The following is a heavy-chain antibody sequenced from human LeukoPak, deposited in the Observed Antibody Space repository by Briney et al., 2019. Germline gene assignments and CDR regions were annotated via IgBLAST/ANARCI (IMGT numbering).Heavy chain of an antibody. CDR3: ARGRDCSGGNCYPPRYYYYYMDV. J-gene: IGHJ6*03. D-gene: IGHD2-15*01. Sequence: RSGGSVRLSCAASGFTFSSYDMHWVRQATGKSLEWVSGIGTAGDTYYPGSVKGRFTISRENAKNSLYLQMNSLRAGDTAVYYCARGRDCSGGNCYPPRYYYYYMDVWGKGTTVTVSS. CDR2: IGTAGDT. V-gene: IGHV3-13*01. CDR1: GFTFSSYD.